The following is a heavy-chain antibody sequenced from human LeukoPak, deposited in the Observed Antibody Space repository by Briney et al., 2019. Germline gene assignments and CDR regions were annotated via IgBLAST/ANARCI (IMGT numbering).Heavy chain of an antibody. CDR3: ARRVEMATTTYFDY. CDR2: IYPGDSDT. D-gene: IGHD5-24*01. Sequence: GESLKISCKGPGYSFTSYWIGWVRQMPGKGLGWMGIIYPGDSDTRYSPSFQGQVTISADKSISTAYLQWSSLKASDTAMYYCARRVEMATTTYFDYWGQGTLVTVSS. CDR1: GYSFTSYW. J-gene: IGHJ4*02. V-gene: IGHV5-51*01.